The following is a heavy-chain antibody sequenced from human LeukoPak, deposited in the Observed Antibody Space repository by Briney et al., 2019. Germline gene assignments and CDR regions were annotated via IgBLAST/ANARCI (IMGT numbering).Heavy chain of an antibody. CDR2: ISSSSSYI. CDR3: AKTNCSSTSCGTADAFDI. J-gene: IGHJ3*02. CDR1: GFTFSSYS. V-gene: IGHV3-21*01. D-gene: IGHD2-2*01. Sequence: PGGSLRLSCAASGFTFSSYSMNWVRQAPGKGLEWVSSISSSSSYIYYADSVKGRFTISRDNSKNTLYLQMNSLRAEDTAVYYCAKTNCSSTSCGTADAFDIWGQGTMVTVSS.